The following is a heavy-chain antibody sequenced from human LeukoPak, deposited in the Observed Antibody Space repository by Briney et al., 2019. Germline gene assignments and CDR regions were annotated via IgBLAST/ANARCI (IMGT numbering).Heavy chain of an antibody. CDR3: ARTPSDDFWSGNNWFDP. CDR2: IYYSGST. Sequence: SETLSLTCTVSGGSISSYYWSWIRQPPGKGLEWIGYIYYSGSTNYNPSLKSRVTISVDTSKNQFSLKLSSVTAADTAVYYCARTPSDDFWSGNNWFDPWGQGTLVTVSS. D-gene: IGHD3-3*01. J-gene: IGHJ5*02. V-gene: IGHV4-59*01. CDR1: GGSISSYY.